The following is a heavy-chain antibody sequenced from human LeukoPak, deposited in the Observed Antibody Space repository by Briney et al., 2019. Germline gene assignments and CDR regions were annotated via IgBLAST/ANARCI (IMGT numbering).Heavy chain of an antibody. V-gene: IGHV3-23*01. Sequence: GGSLRLSCAASGFTFNNYAMSWVRQAPGKGLEWVSAISGSDGYTHYADSVKGRFTISRDNSKNTLYLQMNSLRAEDTAVYYCGKRATPNGDYRGHYFDYWGQGILVTVSS. CDR2: ISGSDGYT. CDR3: GKRATPNGDYRGHYFDY. CDR1: GFTFNNYA. J-gene: IGHJ4*02. D-gene: IGHD4-17*01.